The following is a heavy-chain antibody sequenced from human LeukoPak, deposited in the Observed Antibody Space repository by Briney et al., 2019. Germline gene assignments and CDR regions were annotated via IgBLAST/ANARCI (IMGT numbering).Heavy chain of an antibody. CDR3: ATDQGAVPAYYGMDV. CDR2: FDPEDGET. J-gene: IGHJ6*02. D-gene: IGHD2-2*01. V-gene: IGHV1-24*01. Sequence: ASVKVSCKVSGYTLTELSMHWVRQAPGKGLEWTGGFDPEDGETIYAQKFQGRVTMTEDTSTDTAYMELSSLRSEDTAVYYCATDQGAVPAYYGMDVWGQGTTVTVSS. CDR1: GYTLTELS.